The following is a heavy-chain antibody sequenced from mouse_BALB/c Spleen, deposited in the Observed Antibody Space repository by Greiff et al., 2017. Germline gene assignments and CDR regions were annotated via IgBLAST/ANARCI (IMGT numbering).Heavy chain of an antibody. Sequence: EVKVVESGGDLVKPGGSLKLSCAASGFTFSSYGMSWVRQTPDKRLEWVATISSGGSYTYYPDSVKGRFTISRDNAKNTLYLQMSSLKSEDTAMYYCARHDDYYGSSYAMDYWGQGTSVTVSS. J-gene: IGHJ4*01. CDR3: ARHDDYYGSSYAMDY. CDR1: GFTFSSYG. V-gene: IGHV5-6*01. D-gene: IGHD1-1*01. CDR2: ISSGGSYT.